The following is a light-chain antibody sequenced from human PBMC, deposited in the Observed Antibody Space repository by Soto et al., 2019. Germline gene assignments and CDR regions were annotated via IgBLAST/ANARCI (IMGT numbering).Light chain of an antibody. J-gene: IGLJ1*01. V-gene: IGLV1-40*01. Sequence: QSVLTQPPSVSGAPGQRVTISCTGSSSNIGAGYDVHWYQQLPGTAPKLLIYGNSNRPSGVPDRFSGSKSGTSASLPITGLPAEYEADYSCLSYDGSQCGLGFGNGTKLSVL. CDR2: GNS. CDR1: SSNIGAGYD. CDR3: LSYDGSQCGLG.